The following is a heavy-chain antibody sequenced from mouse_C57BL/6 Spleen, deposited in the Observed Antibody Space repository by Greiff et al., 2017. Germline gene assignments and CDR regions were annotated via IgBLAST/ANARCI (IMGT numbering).Heavy chain of an antibody. D-gene: IGHD1-1*01. V-gene: IGHV5-9-1*02. Sequence: EVKVVESGEGLVKPGGSLKLSCAASGFTFSSYAMSWVRQTPEKRLEWVAYISSGGDYIYYADTVKGRFTISRDNARNTLYLQMSSLKSEDTAMYYCTRDLDYYGSSYAMDYWGQGTSVTVSS. CDR3: TRDLDYYGSSYAMDY. CDR2: ISSGGDYI. J-gene: IGHJ4*01. CDR1: GFTFSSYA.